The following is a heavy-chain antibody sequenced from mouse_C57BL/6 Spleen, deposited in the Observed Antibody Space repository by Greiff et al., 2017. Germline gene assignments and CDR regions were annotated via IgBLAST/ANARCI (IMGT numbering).Heavy chain of an antibody. CDR3: AREDYGSSSAWFAY. D-gene: IGHD1-1*01. V-gene: IGHV1-39*01. CDR2: INPNYGTT. Sequence: EVQLQESGPELVKPGASVKISCKASGYSFTDYNMNWVKQSNGKSLEWIGVINPNYGTTSYNQKFKGKATLTVDQSSSTAYMQLNSLTSEDSAVYYCAREDYGSSSAWFAYWGQGTLATVSA. J-gene: IGHJ3*01. CDR1: GYSFTDYN.